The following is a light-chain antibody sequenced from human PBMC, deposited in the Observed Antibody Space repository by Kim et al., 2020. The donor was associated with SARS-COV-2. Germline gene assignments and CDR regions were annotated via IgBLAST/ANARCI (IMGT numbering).Light chain of an antibody. CDR1: QSFGSKY. CDR2: GGF. CDR3: QQYGLSPPYT. J-gene: IGKJ2*01. V-gene: IGKV3-20*01. Sequence: SEGDRAILSCRASQSFGSKYLAWYQQKPGQAPRLLIYGGFNRATGIPDRFEGSGSGSDFTLTITRLEPEDSAVYYCQQYGLSPPYTFGRGTKLEI.